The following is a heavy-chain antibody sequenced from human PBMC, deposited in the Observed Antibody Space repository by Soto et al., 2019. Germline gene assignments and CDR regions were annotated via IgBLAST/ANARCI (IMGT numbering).Heavy chain of an antibody. J-gene: IGHJ5*02. D-gene: IGHD3-3*01. CDR1: GFTFSTFA. Sequence: QVQLVESGGGVVQPGRSLRLSCAASGFTFSTFALHWVRQAPGKGLEWVAVISHDGGNKYYADSVKGRFTISRDNSKNTVYMQMNNLRAEDTAVYYCARDGLPDDFRSGGYWFDPWGQGTLVTVSS. V-gene: IGHV3-30-3*01. CDR2: ISHDGGNK. CDR3: ARDGLPDDFRSGGYWFDP.